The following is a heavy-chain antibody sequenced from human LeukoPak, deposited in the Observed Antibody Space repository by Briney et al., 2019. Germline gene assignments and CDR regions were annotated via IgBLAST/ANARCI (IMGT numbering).Heavy chain of an antibody. CDR1: GGSILDSTYY. CDR2: IFYTGNT. Sequence: SETLSLTCTVSGGSILDSTYYWAWIRQPPGKGLELIATIFYTGNTHYNPSLKSRVTMSVDTVKNQFSLNLNSVTAADTAVYYCARQSSGYYYGWFDPWGQGTLVTVSS. CDR3: ARQSSGYYYGWFDP. V-gene: IGHV4-39*01. J-gene: IGHJ5*02. D-gene: IGHD3-22*01.